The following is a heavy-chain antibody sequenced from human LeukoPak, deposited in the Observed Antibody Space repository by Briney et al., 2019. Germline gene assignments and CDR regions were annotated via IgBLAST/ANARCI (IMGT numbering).Heavy chain of an antibody. J-gene: IGHJ4*02. Sequence: SETLSLTCTVSGDSISSGDYYWSWIRQPPGKGLEWIGYIYYSGSTDYNPSLKSRVTISVETSKNQFSLKLSSVTAADTAMYYCARGTLYSGWSYYFDYWGQGSQVTVSS. CDR3: ARGTLYSGWSYYFDY. V-gene: IGHV4-61*08. D-gene: IGHD6-19*01. CDR1: GDSISSGDYY. CDR2: IYYSGST.